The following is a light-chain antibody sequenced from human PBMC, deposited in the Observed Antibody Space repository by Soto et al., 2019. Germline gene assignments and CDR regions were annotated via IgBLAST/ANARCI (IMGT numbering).Light chain of an antibody. J-gene: IGKJ5*01. V-gene: IGKV1-5*03. CDR1: QTIYNW. CDR3: QQYSTYPIT. CDR2: KTS. Sequence: TQITHSPSTLSASSGDRFSITCRASQTIYNWLAWYQQKPGTAPKLLIYKTSTLESGVPSRFSGGGSGTEFTLTISSLQPEDFAIYYCQQYSTYPITFGQGTRLEAK.